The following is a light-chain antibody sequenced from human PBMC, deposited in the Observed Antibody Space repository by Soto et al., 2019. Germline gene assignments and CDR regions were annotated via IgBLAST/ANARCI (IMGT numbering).Light chain of an antibody. Sequence: IVMTQSPATLSVSAGESATCSCRASQSVSNNYLAWYQQKPGQAPRLLIYGTSSRAAGIPDRFSGSGSGTDFTLTISRLEPEDFAVYYCQQYGSSRPTFGQGTKVDIK. V-gene: IGKV3-20*01. CDR3: QQYGSSRPT. CDR1: QSVSNNY. J-gene: IGKJ1*01. CDR2: GTS.